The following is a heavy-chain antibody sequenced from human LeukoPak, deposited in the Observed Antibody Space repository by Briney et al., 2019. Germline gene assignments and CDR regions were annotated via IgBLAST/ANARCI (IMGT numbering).Heavy chain of an antibody. CDR1: GGTFSSYA. D-gene: IGHD1-1*01. J-gene: IGHJ6*03. CDR3: ASCWTGTTNYYYYYMDA. V-gene: IGHV1-69*13. Sequence: ASVKVSCKASGGTFSSYAISWVRQAPGQGLEWMGGIIPIFGTANYAQKFQGRVTITADESTSTAYMELSSLRSEDTAVYYCASCWTGTTNYYYYYMDAWGKGTTVTVSS. CDR2: IIPIFGTA.